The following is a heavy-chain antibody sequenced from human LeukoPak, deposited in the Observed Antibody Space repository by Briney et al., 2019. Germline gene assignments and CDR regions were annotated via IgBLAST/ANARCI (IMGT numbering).Heavy chain of an antibody. Sequence: SQTLSLTCALSGDSVSSNSTAWDWLRQSPSRGLEWLGRTYYGSTLYNDYAVAVKSRITINPDTTKHQLSVRLTSVTPGDTAVYYCAREVRYSSSWDIFDYWGEGTRVSVSS. CDR1: GDSVSSNSTA. V-gene: IGHV6-1*01. J-gene: IGHJ4*02. D-gene: IGHD6-13*01. CDR2: TYYGSTLYN. CDR3: AREVRYSSSWDIFDY.